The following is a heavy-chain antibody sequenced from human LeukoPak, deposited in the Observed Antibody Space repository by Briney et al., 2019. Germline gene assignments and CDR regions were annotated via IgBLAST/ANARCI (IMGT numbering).Heavy chain of an antibody. CDR1: GFTFSSYD. D-gene: IGHD2-15*01. CDR2: ISYHVSQR. Sequence: GRSLRLSCAASGFTFSSYDMHWVRQAPGKGLEWVAIISYHVSQRYYADSVKGRFTISRDNSKNTLYLQMNSLRAEDTAVYYCAKAGYCSGGSCYSQDSWGQGTLVTVSS. J-gene: IGHJ4*02. V-gene: IGHV3-30*18. CDR3: AKAGYCSGGSCYSQDS.